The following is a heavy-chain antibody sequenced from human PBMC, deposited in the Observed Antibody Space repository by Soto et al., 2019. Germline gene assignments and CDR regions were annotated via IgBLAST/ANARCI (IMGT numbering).Heavy chain of an antibody. D-gene: IGHD6-19*01. V-gene: IGHV4-34*01. CDR2: INHSGST. J-gene: IGHJ4*02. CDR3: ARRSSGWQELVDY. Sequence: SETLSLTCAVYGGSFSGYYWSWIRQPPEKGLEWIGEINHSGSTNYNPSLKIRVTISVDTSKNQFSLKLSSVTAADAAVYYCARRSSGWQELVDYWGQGTLVTVSS. CDR1: GGSFSGYY.